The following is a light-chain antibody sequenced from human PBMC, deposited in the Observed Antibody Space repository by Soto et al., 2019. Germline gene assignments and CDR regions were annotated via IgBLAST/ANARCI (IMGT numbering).Light chain of an antibody. CDR3: QQYGDSIT. CDR2: GAF. V-gene: IGKV3-20*01. CDR1: QTVRSSY. J-gene: IGKJ4*01. Sequence: IFLTQSPGTLSLSSGETATLSCRASQTVRSSYLAWYQQRPGQAPKLLISGAFNRAPGVPDRFSGTASGRDYSLRISRRAPANSAVYYCQQYGDSITFGGETKVDIK.